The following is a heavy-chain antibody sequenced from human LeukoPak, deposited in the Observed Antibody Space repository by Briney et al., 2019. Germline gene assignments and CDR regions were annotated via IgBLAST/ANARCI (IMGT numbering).Heavy chain of an antibody. D-gene: IGHD4-11*01. V-gene: IGHV3-30*03. CDR1: GFTFSSYG. Sequence: PGRSLRLSCAASGFTFSSYGMHWVRQAPGKGLEWVAVISYDGSNKYYADSVKGRFTISRDNSKNTLYLQMNSLRAEDTAVYYCARDMDVTPDSDYWGQGTLVTVSS. CDR2: ISYDGSNK. J-gene: IGHJ4*02. CDR3: ARDMDVTPDSDY.